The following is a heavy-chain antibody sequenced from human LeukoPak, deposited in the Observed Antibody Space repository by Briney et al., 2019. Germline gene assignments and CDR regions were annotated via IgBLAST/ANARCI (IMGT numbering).Heavy chain of an antibody. V-gene: IGHV3-30*18. D-gene: IGHD1-26*01. CDR3: AKMWDFDY. CDR1: GFTFSSYG. CDR2: ISYDGSNK. J-gene: IGHJ4*02. Sequence: PGGSLRLSCAASGFTFSSYGMHWVRQAPGKGLEWVAVISYDGSNKYYADSVKGRFTISRDNSKNTLYLQMNSLRAEDTAVYYCAKMWDFDYWGQGTLVTVSS.